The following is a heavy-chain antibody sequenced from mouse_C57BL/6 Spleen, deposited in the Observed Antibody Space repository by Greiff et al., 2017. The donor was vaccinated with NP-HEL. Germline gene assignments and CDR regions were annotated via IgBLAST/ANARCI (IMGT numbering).Heavy chain of an antibody. CDR1: GFTFSDYY. J-gene: IGHJ4*01. Sequence: EVKLVESEGGLVQPGSSMKLSCTASGFTFSDYYMAWVRQVPEKGLEWVANINYDGSSTYYLDSLKSRFNISRDNAKNILYLQMSSLKSEDTATYYCARGGLYYGYDGGDYYAMDYWGQGTSVTVSS. CDR2: INYDGSST. V-gene: IGHV5-16*01. D-gene: IGHD2-2*01. CDR3: ARGGLYYGYDGGDYYAMDY.